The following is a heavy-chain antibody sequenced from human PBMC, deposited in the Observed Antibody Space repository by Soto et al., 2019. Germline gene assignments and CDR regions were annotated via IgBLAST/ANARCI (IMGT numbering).Heavy chain of an antibody. V-gene: IGHV3-30-3*01. D-gene: IGHD2-21*02. J-gene: IGHJ4*02. Sequence: SGGSLRLSCAASGFTFSSYAMHWVRQAPGKGLEWVAVISYDGSNKYYADSVKGRFTISRDNSKNTLYLQMNSLRAEDTAVYYCARGRHEVVTATIDYWGQGTLVTVSS. CDR2: ISYDGSNK. CDR3: ARGRHEVVTATIDY. CDR1: GFTFSSYA.